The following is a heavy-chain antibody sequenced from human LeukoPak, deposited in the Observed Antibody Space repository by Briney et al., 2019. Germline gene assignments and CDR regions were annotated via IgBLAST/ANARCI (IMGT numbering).Heavy chain of an antibody. CDR2: MCYSGSS. V-gene: IGHV4-39*01. Sequence: SETLSLTCTVSGVSISSSSYYWGWIRQPPGKGLEWIVCMCYSGSSYYNPSLKSRVTISVDTSKNQFSLKLSSVTAADTAMYYCARPGGIAVAGRFYFDYWGQGTLVTVSS. CDR3: ARPGGIAVAGRFYFDY. D-gene: IGHD6-19*01. J-gene: IGHJ4*02. CDR1: GVSISSSSYY.